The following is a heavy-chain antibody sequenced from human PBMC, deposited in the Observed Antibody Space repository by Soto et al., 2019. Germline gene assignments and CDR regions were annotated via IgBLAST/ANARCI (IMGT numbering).Heavy chain of an antibody. Sequence: SETLSLTCTVSGGSISSYYWSWIRQPPGKGLEWIGYIYYSGSTNYNPSLKSRVTISVDTSKNQFSLKLSSVTAADTAVYYCARDGQQLAFDYWGQGTLVTVSS. CDR2: IYYSGST. CDR1: GGSISSYY. CDR3: ARDGQQLAFDY. D-gene: IGHD6-13*01. V-gene: IGHV4-59*01. J-gene: IGHJ4*02.